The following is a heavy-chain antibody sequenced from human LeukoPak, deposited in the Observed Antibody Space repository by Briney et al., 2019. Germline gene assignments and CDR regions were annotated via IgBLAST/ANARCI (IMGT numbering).Heavy chain of an antibody. J-gene: IGHJ5*02. Sequence: GGSLRLSCAVSGFTFSDYYMNRIRQAPGKGLEWVSYISSSSLTIYYADSVKGRFTISRDNAKDSLYLQMNSLRAEDTAVYYWARGRGAGGEGTWFHPWGQGTLVTVSS. CDR3: ARGRGAGGEGTWFHP. CDR2: ISSSSLTI. V-gene: IGHV3-11*01. CDR1: GFTFSDYY. D-gene: IGHD1-1*01.